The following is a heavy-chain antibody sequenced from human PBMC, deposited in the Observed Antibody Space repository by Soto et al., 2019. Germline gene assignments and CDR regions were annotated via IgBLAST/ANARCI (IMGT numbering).Heavy chain of an antibody. J-gene: IGHJ5*02. CDR2: IYYSGST. CDR3: ARVVIVVVPAAIQSKGLPIPTSRPFDP. V-gene: IGHV4-31*03. CDR1: GGSISSGGYY. Sequence: SETLSLTCTVSGGSISSGGYYWSWIRQHPGKGLEWIGYIYYSGSTYYNPSLKSRVTISVDTSKNQFSLKLSSVTAADTAVYYCARVVIVVVPAAIQSKGLPIPTSRPFDPWGQGTLVTVSS. D-gene: IGHD2-2*02.